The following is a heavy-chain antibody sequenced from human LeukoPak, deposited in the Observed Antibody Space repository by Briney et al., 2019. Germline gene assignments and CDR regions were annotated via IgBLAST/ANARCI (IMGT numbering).Heavy chain of an antibody. J-gene: IGHJ6*03. CDR2: IYTSGST. Sequence: PSQTLSLTCTVSGGSISSGSYYWSWIRQPAGKGLEWIGRIYTSGSTNYNPSLKSRVTISVDTSKNQFSLKLSSVTAADTAVYYCARLYYDILTGGYYYYYYMDVWGKGTTVTISS. D-gene: IGHD3-9*01. CDR3: ARLYYDILTGGYYYYYYMDV. V-gene: IGHV4-61*02. CDR1: GGSISSGSYY.